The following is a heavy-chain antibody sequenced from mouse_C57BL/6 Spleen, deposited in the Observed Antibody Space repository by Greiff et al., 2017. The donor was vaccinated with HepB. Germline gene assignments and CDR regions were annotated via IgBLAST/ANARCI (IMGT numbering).Heavy chain of an antibody. CDR2: ISSGGDYI. Sequence: EVMLVESGEGLVKPGGSLKLSCAASGFTFSSYAMSWVRQTPEKRLEWVAYISSGGDYIYYADTVKGRFTISRDNARNTLYLQMSSLKSEDTAMYDCTRGGSSYRYAMDYWGQGTSVTVSS. J-gene: IGHJ4*01. V-gene: IGHV5-9-1*02. D-gene: IGHD1-1*01. CDR3: TRGGSSYRYAMDY. CDR1: GFTFSSYA.